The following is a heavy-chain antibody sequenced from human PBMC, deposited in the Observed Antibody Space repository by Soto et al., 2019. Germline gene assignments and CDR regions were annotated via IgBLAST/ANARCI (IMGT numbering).Heavy chain of an antibody. CDR1: GFTFSSYW. CDR2: IKQDGSEK. Sequence: GGSLRLSCAASGFTFSSYWMSWVRQAPGKGLEWVANIKQDGSEKYYVDSVKGRFTISRDNAKNSQYLQMNSLRAEDTAVYYCARDSSSWDYYYYYYMDVWGKGTTVTVSS. D-gene: IGHD6-13*01. V-gene: IGHV3-7*01. CDR3: ARDSSSWDYYYYYYMDV. J-gene: IGHJ6*03.